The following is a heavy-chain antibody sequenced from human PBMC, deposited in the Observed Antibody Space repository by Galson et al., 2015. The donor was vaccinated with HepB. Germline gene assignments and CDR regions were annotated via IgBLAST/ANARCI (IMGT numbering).Heavy chain of an antibody. J-gene: IGHJ4*02. V-gene: IGHV4-59*01. Sequence: SETLSLTCTVSGASLSPYYWAWIRQTPGKGLEWIGSISYDGKTNNKPSLKSRAAIFVHSSKNQLSLELSSATPADTAIYFCARDQRPNFAWGYFDSWGQGALVTVSS. CDR3: ARDQRPNFAWGYFDS. D-gene: IGHD7-27*01. CDR2: ISYDGKT. CDR1: GASLSPYY.